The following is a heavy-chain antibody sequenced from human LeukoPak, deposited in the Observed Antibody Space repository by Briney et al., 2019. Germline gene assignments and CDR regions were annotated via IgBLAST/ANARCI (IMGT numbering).Heavy chain of an antibody. CDR2: ISGSGGST. V-gene: IGHV3-23*01. Sequence: GGSLRLSCAASGFTFSSYAMSWVRQAPGKGLEWVSAISGSGGSTYYADSVKGRFTISRDNSKNTLYLQTNSLRAEDTAVYYCAKGSGSYRANWFDPWGQGTLVTVSS. CDR3: AKGSGSYRANWFDP. J-gene: IGHJ5*02. CDR1: GFTFSSYA. D-gene: IGHD1-26*01.